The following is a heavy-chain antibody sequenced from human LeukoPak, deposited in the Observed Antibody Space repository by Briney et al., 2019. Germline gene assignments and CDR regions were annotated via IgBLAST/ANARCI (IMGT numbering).Heavy chain of an antibody. CDR2: ISGSGGST. CDR3: AKGGKWDVTPFDY. Sequence: GGSLRLSCAASGFTFSSYAMSWVRQAPGKGLEWVSAISGSGGSTYYADSVKGRFTISRDNSKNTLFLQMNSLRAEDTAVYYCAKGGKWDVTPFDYWGQGTLVTVSS. J-gene: IGHJ4*02. D-gene: IGHD1-26*01. V-gene: IGHV3-23*01. CDR1: GFTFSSYA.